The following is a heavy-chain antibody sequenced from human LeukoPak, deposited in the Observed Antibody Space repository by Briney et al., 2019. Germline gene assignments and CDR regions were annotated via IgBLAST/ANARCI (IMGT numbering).Heavy chain of an antibody. J-gene: IGHJ4*02. CDR1: GFTVSSNY. V-gene: IGHV3-53*01. Sequence: GGSLRLSCAASGFTVSSNYMSCVRRAPGKGLEWVSVIYSGGSTYYADSVKGRFTISRDNSKNTLYLQMNSLRAEDTAVYYCARAVPPVMTFDYWGQGTLVTVSS. CDR2: IYSGGST. CDR3: ARAVPPVMTFDY. D-gene: IGHD2-21*01.